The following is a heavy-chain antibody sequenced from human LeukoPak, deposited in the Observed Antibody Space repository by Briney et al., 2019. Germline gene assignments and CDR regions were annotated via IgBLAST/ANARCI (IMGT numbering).Heavy chain of an antibody. CDR1: GYTFTSYG. D-gene: IGHD6-19*01. CDR2: ISAYNDNP. Sequence: ASVKVSCKASGYTFTSYGISWVRQAPGQGLEWMGWISAYNDNPKYAQKIQGRVTMTRDTSTSTAYMELWSLRSDDTGVFYCARDEQWLVDYWGQGTLVTVSS. CDR3: ARDEQWLVDY. J-gene: IGHJ4*02. V-gene: IGHV1-18*01.